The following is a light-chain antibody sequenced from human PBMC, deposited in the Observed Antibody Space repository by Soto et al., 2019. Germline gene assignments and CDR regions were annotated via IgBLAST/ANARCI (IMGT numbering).Light chain of an antibody. CDR2: DAS. J-gene: IGKJ4*01. V-gene: IGKV3-20*01. Sequence: EIVLTQSPGTLSLSPGERATLSCRASQTVGNNYLAWYQQKPGQVPRLLIFDASIRATGIPDRFSGTGSGTDFTLTISRVGPEDFAVYYCHQCAHSPLTFGGGTKVEIK. CDR1: QTVGNNY. CDR3: HQCAHSPLT.